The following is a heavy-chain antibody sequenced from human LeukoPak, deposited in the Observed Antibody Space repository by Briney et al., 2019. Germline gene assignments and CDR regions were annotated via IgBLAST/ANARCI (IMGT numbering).Heavy chain of an antibody. J-gene: IGHJ4*02. Sequence: ASVTVSCKASGYTFTDYHIHWVRQAPGQGLEWMGWINPNSGGTNYAGKFQGRVTMTSDTSISTAYMDLSRLRSDDTAVYYCARRYTDSSEGFDYWGQGTLSPSPQ. CDR1: GYTFTDYH. V-gene: IGHV1-2*02. D-gene: IGHD6-6*01. CDR3: ARRYTDSSEGFDY. CDR2: INPNSGGT.